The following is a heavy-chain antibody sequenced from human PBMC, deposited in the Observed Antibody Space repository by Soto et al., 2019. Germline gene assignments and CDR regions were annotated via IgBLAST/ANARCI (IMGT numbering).Heavy chain of an antibody. J-gene: IGHJ4*02. Sequence: QVHLVQSGAEVKKPGASVKVSCKASGYTFTSYGITWVRQASGQGLEWMGWISAHNGNTDYAQKLQGRVIVTRDTSTSTAYMELRSLISDDTAVYYCARGRYGDYWGQGPLVTVSS. CDR3: ARGRYGDY. CDR2: ISAHNGNT. V-gene: IGHV1-18*01. CDR1: GYTFTSYG. D-gene: IGHD1-1*01.